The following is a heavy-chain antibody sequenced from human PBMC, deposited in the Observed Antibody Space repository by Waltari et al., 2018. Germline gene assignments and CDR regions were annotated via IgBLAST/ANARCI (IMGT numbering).Heavy chain of an antibody. CDR2: ISSNGGST. D-gene: IGHD4-17*01. CDR1: GFTFSSYA. CDR3: ARVLKIFPIDYGAFDY. J-gene: IGHJ4*02. V-gene: IGHV3-64*01. Sequence: EVQLVESGGGLVQPGGSLRLSCAASGFTFSSYAMHWVRQAPGKGLEYVSAISSNGGSTYDANSGKGRFTISRDNSKNTLYLQMGSLRAEDMAVYYCARVLKIFPIDYGAFDYWGQGTLVTVSS.